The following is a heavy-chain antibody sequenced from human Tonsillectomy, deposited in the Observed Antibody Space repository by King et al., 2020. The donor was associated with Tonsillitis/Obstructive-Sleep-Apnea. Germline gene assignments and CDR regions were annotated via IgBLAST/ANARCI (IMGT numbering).Heavy chain of an antibody. D-gene: IGHD3-22*01. CDR3: ARDSRSHYYDTSGYYAFDY. V-gene: IGHV1-18*01. J-gene: IGHJ4*02. Sequence: VQLVESGAEVKKPGASVKVSCTASGYTFTTYGISWVRQAPGQGLEWMGWISAYNGDTNYAQKLQGRVTMTTDTSTSTAYMGVRSLRSDDTAVYYCARDSRSHYYDTSGYYAFDYWGQGTLVTVSS. CDR2: ISAYNGDT. CDR1: GYTFTTYG.